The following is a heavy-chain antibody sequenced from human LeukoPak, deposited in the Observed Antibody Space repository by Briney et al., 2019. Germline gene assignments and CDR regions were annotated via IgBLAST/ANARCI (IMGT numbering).Heavy chain of an antibody. V-gene: IGHV3-30*18. Sequence: GGSLRLSCAASGFTFSTYAMHWVRQAPGKGLEWVAVISYDGSYKYYADSVKGRFSISRDNSKKTLYLQMNSLRAEDTAVYYCAKSVGYYYYYGMHVWGQGTTVTVS. J-gene: IGHJ6*02. CDR1: GFTFSTYA. CDR2: ISYDGSYK. CDR3: AKSVGYYYYYGMHV. D-gene: IGHD1-26*01.